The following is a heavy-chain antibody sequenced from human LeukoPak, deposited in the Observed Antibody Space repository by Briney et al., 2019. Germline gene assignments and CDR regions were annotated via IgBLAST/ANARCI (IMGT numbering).Heavy chain of an antibody. CDR3: AKYDYGGNPNEYYFDY. CDR1: GFTFNYYA. CDR2: IGDNGDST. J-gene: IGHJ4*02. V-gene: IGHV3-23*01. D-gene: IGHD4-23*01. Sequence: GGSLRLSCAASGFTFNYYAMNWVRQAPGKGLEWVSTIGDNGDSTYYADSVKGRFTISRDNSKNTLYLQMNSLRAQDTAVYYCAKYDYGGNPNEYYFDYWGQGTLVTVSS.